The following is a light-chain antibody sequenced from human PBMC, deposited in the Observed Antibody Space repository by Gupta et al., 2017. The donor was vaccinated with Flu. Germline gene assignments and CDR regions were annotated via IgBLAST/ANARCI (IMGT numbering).Light chain of an antibody. J-gene: IGKJ1*01. CDR2: EAS. Sequence: MTQSPSTRSASVGDRVIITCRASQSISSWLAWYQQKPGTAPELLIFEASTLRNGVPARFSGSGSGTEFTLTISSLQPDDFATYYCQHSGTFGQGTKVEL. CDR1: QSISSW. V-gene: IGKV1-5*03. CDR3: QHSGT.